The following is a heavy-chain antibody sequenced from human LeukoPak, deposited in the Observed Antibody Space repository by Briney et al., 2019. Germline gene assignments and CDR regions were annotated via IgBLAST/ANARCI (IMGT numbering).Heavy chain of an antibody. CDR3: ARSSIYAYYFDY. CDR2: INHSGST. J-gene: IGHJ4*02. D-gene: IGHD5/OR15-5a*01. CDR1: GGSFSGYY. V-gene: IGHV4-34*01. Sequence: SETLSLTCAVYGGSFSGYYWSWIRQPPGKGLEWIGEINHSGSTNYNPSLKSRVTISVDTSKNQLSLRVRSVTAADTGVYYCARSSIYAYYFDYWGQGTLVTVSS.